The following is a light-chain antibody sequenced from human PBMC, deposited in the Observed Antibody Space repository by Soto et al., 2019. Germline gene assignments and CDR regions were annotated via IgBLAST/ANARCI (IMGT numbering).Light chain of an antibody. CDR1: SSDVGGYNY. J-gene: IGLJ1*01. CDR2: DVS. CDR3: SSYTSSSTLLYV. Sequence: QSVLTQPASVSRSPGQSITISCTGTSSDVGGYNYVSWYQQHPGKAPKLIIYDVSNRPSGVSNRFSGSKSGNTASLTISGLQAEDEADYYCSSYTSSSTLLYVFGTGTKVTVL. V-gene: IGLV2-14*01.